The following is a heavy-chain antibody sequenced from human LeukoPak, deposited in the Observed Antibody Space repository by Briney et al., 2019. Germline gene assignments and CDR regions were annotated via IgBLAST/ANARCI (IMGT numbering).Heavy chain of an antibody. D-gene: IGHD1-26*01. CDR1: GYTFTSYG. V-gene: IGHV1-18*01. J-gene: IGHJ4*02. CDR2: ISAYNGNT. Sequence: ASVKVSCKASGYTFTSYGISWVRQAPGQGLEWMGWISAYNGNTNYAQKLQGRGTMTTDTSTSTAYMELRSLRSDDTAVYYCARVGVVGATWDYFDYWGQGTLVTVSS. CDR3: ARVGVVGATWDYFDY.